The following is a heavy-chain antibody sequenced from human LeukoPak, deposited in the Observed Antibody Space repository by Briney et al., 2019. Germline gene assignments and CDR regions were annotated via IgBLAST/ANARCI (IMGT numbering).Heavy chain of an antibody. CDR2: INPNSGGT. J-gene: IGHJ6*03. D-gene: IGHD2-15*01. V-gene: IGHV1-2*02. CDR3: ARGKDEDIVVVVAATPRYYYMDV. CDR1: GYTFTGYY. Sequence: ASVKVSCKASGYTFTGYYMHWVRQAPGQRLEWMGWINPNSGGTNYAQKFQGRVTMTRDTSISTAYMELSRLRSDDTAVYYCARGKDEDIVVVVAATPRYYYMDVWGKGTTVTVSS.